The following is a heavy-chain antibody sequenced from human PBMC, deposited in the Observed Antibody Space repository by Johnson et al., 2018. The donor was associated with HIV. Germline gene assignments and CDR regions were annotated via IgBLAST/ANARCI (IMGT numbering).Heavy chain of an antibody. CDR2: IYSGGST. CDR3: ARDPGGWNYDLAFDI. J-gene: IGHJ3*02. V-gene: IGHV3-53*01. Sequence: VQLVESGGGLIQPGGSLRLSCAASGFTVSSNYMSWVRQAPGKGLEWVSVIYSGGSTYFADSVKGRFTISRDNAKNTLYLQMNSLRAEDTAVYYCARDPGGWNYDLAFDIWGQGTMVTVSS. D-gene: IGHD1-7*01. CDR1: GFTVSSNY.